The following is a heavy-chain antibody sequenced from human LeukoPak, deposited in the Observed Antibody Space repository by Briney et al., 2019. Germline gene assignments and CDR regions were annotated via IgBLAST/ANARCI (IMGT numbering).Heavy chain of an antibody. CDR2: IYYSGST. CDR1: GGSISSGDYY. V-gene: IGHV4-30-4*01. D-gene: IGHD6-13*01. Sequence: PSQTLSLTCTVSGGSISSGDYYWSWIRQPPGKGLEWIGYIYYSGSTYYNPSLKSQVTISVDTSKNQFSLKLSSVTAADTAVYYCGVAAAGTLKYYYGMDVWGQGTTVTVSS. J-gene: IGHJ6*02. CDR3: GVAAAGTLKYYYGMDV.